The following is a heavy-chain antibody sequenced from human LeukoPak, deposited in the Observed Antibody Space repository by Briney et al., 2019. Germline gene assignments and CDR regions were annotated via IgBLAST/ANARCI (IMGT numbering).Heavy chain of an antibody. V-gene: IGHV4-34*01. CDR1: GGSFSGYY. CDR2: INHSGST. Sequence: SETLSLTCAVYGGSFSGYYWSWIRQPPGKGLEWIGEINHSGSTNYNPSLKSRVSISVDTSRNQFSLKLSSVTAADTAVYYCARDVDGTFEYWGQGTLVTVSS. J-gene: IGHJ4*02. CDR3: ARDVDGTFEY. D-gene: IGHD3-10*02.